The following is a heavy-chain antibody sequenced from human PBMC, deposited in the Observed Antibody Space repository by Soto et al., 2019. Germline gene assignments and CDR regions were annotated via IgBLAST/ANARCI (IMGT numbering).Heavy chain of an antibody. J-gene: IGHJ6*02. CDR2: INAGNGNT. Sequence: ASVKVSCKASGYTFTSYAMHWVRQAPGQRLEWMGWINAGNGNTKYSQKFQGRVTITRDTSASTAYMELSSLRSEDTAVYYCARGSMVRGVTYYYYGMDGWGQGTTVTFSS. CDR3: ARGSMVRGVTYYYYGMDG. V-gene: IGHV1-3*01. CDR1: GYTFTSYA. D-gene: IGHD3-10*01.